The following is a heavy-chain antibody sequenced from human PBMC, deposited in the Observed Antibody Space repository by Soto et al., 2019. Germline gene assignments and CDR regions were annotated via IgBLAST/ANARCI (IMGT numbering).Heavy chain of an antibody. CDR3: AKGVGEQLVLFEHTGMDV. J-gene: IGHJ6*02. V-gene: IGHV3-30*18. Sequence: PGGSLRLSCAASGFTFSSYGMHWVRQAPGKGLEWVAVISYDGSNKYYADPVKGRFTISRDNSKNTLYLQMNSLRAEDTAVYYCAKGVGEQLVLFEHTGMDVWGQGTTVTVSS. CDR2: ISYDGSNK. D-gene: IGHD6-6*01. CDR1: GFTFSSYG.